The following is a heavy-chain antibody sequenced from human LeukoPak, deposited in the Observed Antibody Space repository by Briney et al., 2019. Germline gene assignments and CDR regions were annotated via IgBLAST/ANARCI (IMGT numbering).Heavy chain of an antibody. V-gene: IGHV3-30*04. CDR1: GLTFSTYA. CDR3: ARGGDCSSTSCYLPFDL. J-gene: IGHJ4*02. D-gene: IGHD2-2*01. Sequence: GRSLRLSCAASGLTFSTYAIHWVRQAPGKGLEWVAVISSDGSIKDYADSVKGRFTISRDSSKNTLYLQMNSLRPEGTAVYYCARGGDCSSTSCYLPFDLWGPGNLVTASS. CDR2: ISSDGSIK.